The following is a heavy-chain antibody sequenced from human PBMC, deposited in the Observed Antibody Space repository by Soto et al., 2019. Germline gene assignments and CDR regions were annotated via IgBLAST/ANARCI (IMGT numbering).Heavy chain of an antibody. CDR1: GYTFTTYG. Sequence: ASVKVSCQASGYTFTTYGISWVRQAPGQGLEWMGWISPYNGTTKYAEKFQGEMTMTTDTATSTAYMDLTSTRSDDTAVYYCARDGERDTGLNFYYYLHGMDAWGQGTRVTSP. J-gene: IGHJ6*02. CDR3: ARDGERDTGLNFYYYLHGMDA. CDR2: ISPYNGTT. V-gene: IGHV1-18*04. D-gene: IGHD1-1*01.